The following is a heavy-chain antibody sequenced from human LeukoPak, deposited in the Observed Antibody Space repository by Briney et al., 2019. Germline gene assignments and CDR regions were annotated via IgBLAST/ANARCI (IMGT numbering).Heavy chain of an antibody. CDR3: ARDSDYYHNDAFDI. V-gene: IGHV4-59*01. CDR2: IYYSGST. CDR1: GGSISSYY. J-gene: IGHJ3*02. Sequence: SETLSLTCTVSGGSISSYYWSWIRQPPGKGLEWIGYIYYSGSTNYNPSLRSRVTISVDTSKNQFSLKLSSVTAADTAVYYCARDSDYYHNDAFDIWGQGTMVTVSS. D-gene: IGHD3-22*01.